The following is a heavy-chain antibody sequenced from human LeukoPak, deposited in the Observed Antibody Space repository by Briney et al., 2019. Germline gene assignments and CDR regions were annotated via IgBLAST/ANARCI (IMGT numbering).Heavy chain of an antibody. D-gene: IGHD3-22*01. Sequence: GASVKVSCKASGYTFTSYDINWVRQATGQGLEWMGWMNPNSGNTGYAQKFQGRVTMTRNTSISTAYMELSSLRSEDTAVCYCARLRFYYDSSGYYPSFDPWGQGTLVTVSS. V-gene: IGHV1-8*01. CDR2: MNPNSGNT. J-gene: IGHJ5*02. CDR1: GYTFTSYD. CDR3: ARLRFYYDSSGYYPSFDP.